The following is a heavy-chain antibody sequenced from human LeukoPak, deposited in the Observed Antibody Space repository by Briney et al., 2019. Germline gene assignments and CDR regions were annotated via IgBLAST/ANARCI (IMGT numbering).Heavy chain of an antibody. CDR2: IKPDGSEG. J-gene: IGHJ6*02. V-gene: IGHV3-7*01. D-gene: IGHD2-15*01. CDR3: VKDIASV. Sequence: AGSLRLSCAASGFTFSGSWMTWVRQAPGKGLEWVANIKPDGSEGYYVDSVKGRFTISRDNAKNSLYLQMNSLRAEDTAVYYCVKDIASVWGQGTTVTVSS. CDR1: GFTFSGSW.